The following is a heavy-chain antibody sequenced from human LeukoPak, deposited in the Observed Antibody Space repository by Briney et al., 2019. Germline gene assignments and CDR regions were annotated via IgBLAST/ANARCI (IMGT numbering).Heavy chain of an antibody. D-gene: IGHD2-15*01. CDR3: ARARARYCSGGSCYSKRWFDP. Sequence: ASVKVSCKASGYTFTSYGISWVRQAPGQGLEWMGWISAYNGNTNYAQKLQGRVTMTTDTSTSTAYMELRSLRSDDTAVYYCARARARYCSGGSCYSKRWFDPWGQGTLVTVSS. V-gene: IGHV1-18*01. CDR2: ISAYNGNT. CDR1: GYTFTSYG. J-gene: IGHJ5*02.